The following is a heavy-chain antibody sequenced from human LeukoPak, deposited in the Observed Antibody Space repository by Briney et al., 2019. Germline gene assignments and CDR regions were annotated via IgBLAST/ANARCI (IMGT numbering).Heavy chain of an antibody. D-gene: IGHD4-17*01. V-gene: IGHV3-9*01. Sequence: GGSLRLSCAASGFTFDDYAMHWVRQAPGKGLEWVSGISWNSGSIGYADSVKGRFTISRGNAKNSLYLQMNSLRAEDTALYYCAKATTEEYFQHWGQGTLVTVSS. CDR2: ISWNSGSI. CDR3: AKATTEEYFQH. J-gene: IGHJ1*01. CDR1: GFTFDDYA.